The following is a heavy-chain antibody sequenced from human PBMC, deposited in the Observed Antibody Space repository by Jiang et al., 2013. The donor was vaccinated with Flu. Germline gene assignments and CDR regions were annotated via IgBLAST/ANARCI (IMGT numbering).Heavy chain of an antibody. Sequence: QGLEWMGIINPSGGSTSYAQKFQGRVTMTRDTSTSTVYMELSSLRSEDTAVYYCCLERGYSGYENFDYWGQGTLVTVSS. CDR2: INPSGGST. D-gene: IGHD5-12*01. V-gene: IGHV1-46*01. CDR3: CLERGYSGYENFDY. J-gene: IGHJ4*02.